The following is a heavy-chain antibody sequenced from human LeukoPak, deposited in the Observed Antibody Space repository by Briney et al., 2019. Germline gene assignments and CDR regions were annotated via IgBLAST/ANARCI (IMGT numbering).Heavy chain of an antibody. V-gene: IGHV3-11*01. J-gene: IGHJ6*02. Sequence: PGGSLRLSCAAPGFTFSDYYMTWIRQAPGKGLEWVSSISSDGGAMYYADSVKGRFTISRDDAKSSLYLQMNSLRAEDTAVYYCARRNAMDVWGQGTTVIVFS. CDR1: GFTFSDYY. CDR2: ISSDGGAM. CDR3: ARRNAMDV.